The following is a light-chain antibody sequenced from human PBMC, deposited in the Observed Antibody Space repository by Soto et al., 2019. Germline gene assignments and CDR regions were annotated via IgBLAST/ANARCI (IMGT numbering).Light chain of an antibody. V-gene: IGKV1-39*01. Sequence: DIQLTQSPSSLSASIGDRVTITCRASQTVNTYLHWYQQKPGKAPKLLIYAASNLQTGAPSRFSGSGSGTNFTLSLNSLQPEDFATYYCQQGYSNPWTFGQGTKVDI. J-gene: IGKJ1*01. CDR2: AAS. CDR1: QTVNTY. CDR3: QQGYSNPWT.